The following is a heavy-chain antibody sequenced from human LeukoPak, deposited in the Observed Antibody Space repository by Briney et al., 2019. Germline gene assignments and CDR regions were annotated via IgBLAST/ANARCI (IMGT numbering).Heavy chain of an antibody. J-gene: IGHJ6*04. CDR2: ISSNGGST. CDR3: ALLRYSFYGMDV. CDR1: GFTFSSYA. V-gene: IGHV3-64D*06. Sequence: PGGSLRLSCSASGFTFSSYAMHWVRQAPGKGLEYVSAISSNGGSTYYADSVKGRFTISRDNSKNTLYLQMSSLRAEDTAVYYCALLRYSFYGMDVWGKGTTVTVSS. D-gene: IGHD3-9*01.